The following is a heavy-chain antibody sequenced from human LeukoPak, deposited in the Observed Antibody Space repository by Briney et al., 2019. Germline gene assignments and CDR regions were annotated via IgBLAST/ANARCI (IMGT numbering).Heavy chain of an antibody. J-gene: IGHJ4*02. D-gene: IGHD3-10*01. V-gene: IGHV3-48*04. Sequence: GGSLRLSCAASGFTFSSYSMNWVRQAPGKGLEWVSYISSSSSTIYYADSVKGRFTISRDNAKNSLYLQMNSLRAEDTAVYYCARDGLEGDMVRGDTFDYWGQGTLVTVSS. CDR2: ISSSSSTI. CDR1: GFTFSSYS. CDR3: ARDGLEGDMVRGDTFDY.